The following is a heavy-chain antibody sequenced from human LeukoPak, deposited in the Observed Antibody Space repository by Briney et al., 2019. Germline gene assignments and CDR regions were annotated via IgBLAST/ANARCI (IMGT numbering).Heavy chain of an antibody. CDR1: GGSFSGYY. CDR2: INHSGST. V-gene: IGHV4-34*01. J-gene: IGHJ6*02. CDR3: ARGGQMSXTSSYGMDV. Sequence: PSETLSLTCAVYGGSFSGYYWSWIRQPPGKGLEWIGEINHSGSTNYNPSLKSRVTISVDTSKNQFSLKLSSVTAADTAVYYCARGGQMSXTSSYGMDVWGQGTTVTVSS. D-gene: IGHD2-2*01.